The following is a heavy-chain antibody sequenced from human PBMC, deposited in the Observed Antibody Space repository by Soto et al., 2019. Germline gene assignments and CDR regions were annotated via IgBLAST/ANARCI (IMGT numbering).Heavy chain of an antibody. D-gene: IGHD3-22*01. J-gene: IGHJ4*02. CDR3: ARVKGDYYDSSGYLCFDY. CDR1: GFTFSSYS. Sequence: EVQLVESGGGLVKPGGSLRLSCAASGFTFSSYSMNWVRQAPGKGLEWVSSISSSSSYIYYADSVKGRFTISRDNAKNSLYLEMNSLRAEDTAVYYCARVKGDYYDSSGYLCFDYWGQGTLVTVSS. CDR2: ISSSSSYI. V-gene: IGHV3-21*01.